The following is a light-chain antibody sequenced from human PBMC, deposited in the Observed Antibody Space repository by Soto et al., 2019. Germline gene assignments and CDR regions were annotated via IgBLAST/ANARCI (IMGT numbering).Light chain of an antibody. J-gene: IGKJ1*01. CDR3: QQYNSYWT. CDR2: KAS. V-gene: IGKV1-5*03. Sequence: DIQMTQSPSTLSASVGDRVTITCRASQSINSWLAWYQQKPGRAPKLLIYKASNLEGGVPSRFSGSGSGTEFTLTISSLQPDDLATYYCQQYNSYWTFGQGTKVEIK. CDR1: QSINSW.